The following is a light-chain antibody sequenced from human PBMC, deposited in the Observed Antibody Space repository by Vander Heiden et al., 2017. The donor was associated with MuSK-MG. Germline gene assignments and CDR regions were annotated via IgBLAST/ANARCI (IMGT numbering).Light chain of an antibody. J-gene: IGKJ4*01. CDR1: QDISNS. CDR2: DAS. V-gene: IGKV1-33*01. Sequence: DIQMTQSPSSLSASVGDRVTITCQASQDISNSLNWYQQKPGRAPKLLIYDASKLETGVPSRFSGSGSGTDFTFTISSLQPEDIAKYYWQQDEIFLTFGGGTKVEIK. CDR3: QQDEIFLT.